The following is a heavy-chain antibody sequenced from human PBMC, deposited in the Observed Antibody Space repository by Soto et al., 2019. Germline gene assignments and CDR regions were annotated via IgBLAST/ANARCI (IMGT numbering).Heavy chain of an antibody. CDR3: VTDSATSYFGMDV. CDR1: GWSFTGNY. J-gene: IGHJ6*02. Sequence: SETLTLTCAAYGWSFTGNYRSWIRQPPGKGLEWIGEVNDSGSTNFHPCLKSRVTISVETSKKQFTLNLTSVTAADTAVYDCVTDSATSYFGMDVWGHGTTVTVSS. D-gene: IGHD1-26*01. V-gene: IGHV4-34*01. CDR2: VNDSGST.